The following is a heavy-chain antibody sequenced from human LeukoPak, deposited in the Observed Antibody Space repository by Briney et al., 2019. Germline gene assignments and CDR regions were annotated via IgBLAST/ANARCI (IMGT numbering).Heavy chain of an antibody. J-gene: IGHJ4*02. Sequence: GASVKVSCKASGYTFTSYGISWVRQAPGQGLEWMGWISAYNGNTNYAQKLQGRVTMTTDTSTSTAYMELRSLRSDDTAVYYRARTEGITMIVVDFDYWGQGTLVTVSS. CDR3: ARTEGITMIVVDFDY. CDR2: ISAYNGNT. CDR1: GYTFTSYG. D-gene: IGHD3-22*01. V-gene: IGHV1-18*01.